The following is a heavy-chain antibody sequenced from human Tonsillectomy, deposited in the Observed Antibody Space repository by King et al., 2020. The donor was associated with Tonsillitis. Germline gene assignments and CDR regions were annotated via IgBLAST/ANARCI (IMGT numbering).Heavy chain of an antibody. J-gene: IGHJ4*02. CDR2: IYYSGGT. V-gene: IGHV4-39*01. CDR1: GGSISSNNDY. D-gene: IGHD1-7*01. Sequence: LQLQESGPGLVKPSETLSLTCTVSGGSISSNNDYWGWIRQPPGKGLEWIGCIYYSGGTYYNPSLKSRVTISVDTSKNQFSLKLSSVTAADTAVYYCARLGSRNFYYFDYWGQGTLVTVSS. CDR3: ARLGSRNFYYFDY.